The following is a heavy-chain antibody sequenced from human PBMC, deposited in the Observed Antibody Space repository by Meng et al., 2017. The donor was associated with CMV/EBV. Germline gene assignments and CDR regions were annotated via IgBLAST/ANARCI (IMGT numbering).Heavy chain of an antibody. J-gene: IGHJ6*02. D-gene: IGHD3-22*01. CDR2: IRYDGSNK. V-gene: IGHV3-30*02. CDR1: GFTFSSYG. Sequence: GESLKISCAASGFTFSSYGMHWVRQAPGKGLEWVAFIRYDGSNKYYADSVKGRFTISRDNSKNTLYLQMNSPRAEDTAVYYCAKDRGYYDSSGYNPMGDYYGMDVWGQGTTVTVSS. CDR3: AKDRGYYDSSGYNPMGDYYGMDV.